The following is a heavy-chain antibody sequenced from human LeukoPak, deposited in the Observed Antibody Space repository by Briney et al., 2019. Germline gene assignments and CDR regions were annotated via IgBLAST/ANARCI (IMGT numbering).Heavy chain of an antibody. J-gene: IGHJ4*02. CDR2: ISGSGDST. Sequence: TGGSLRLSCAASAFSFGTYVMSWVRQAPGKGLEWVSAISGSGDSTYYADSVKGRFTISRDNSKNTLYLQMNSLRAEDTAVYYCANPYGSGSYYDGWVYWGQGTLVTVSS. CDR1: AFSFGTYV. CDR3: ANPYGSGSYYDGWVY. D-gene: IGHD3-10*01. V-gene: IGHV3-23*01.